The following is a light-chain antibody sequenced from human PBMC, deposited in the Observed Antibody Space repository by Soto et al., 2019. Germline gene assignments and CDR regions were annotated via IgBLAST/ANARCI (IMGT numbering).Light chain of an antibody. Sequence: QSVLTQPPSASGTPGQRVTISCSGSSSNIGSDAVNWYQRFPGTAPKLLIYSNNERPSGVPARFSGSKSGTSASLAISGLQSEDEADYYCAAWDDSLNGVVFGGGTKVTV. V-gene: IGLV1-44*01. J-gene: IGLJ2*01. CDR3: AAWDDSLNGVV. CDR1: SSNIGSDA. CDR2: SNN.